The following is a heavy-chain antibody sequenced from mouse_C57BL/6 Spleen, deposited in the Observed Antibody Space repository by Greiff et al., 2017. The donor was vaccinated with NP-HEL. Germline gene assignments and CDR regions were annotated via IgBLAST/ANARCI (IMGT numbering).Heavy chain of an antibody. CDR1: GYAFSRYW. CDR2: IYPGDGDT. J-gene: IGHJ2*01. D-gene: IGHD1-1*01. CDR3: ARSDYYGFFDY. V-gene: IGHV1-80*01. Sequence: QVQLQQSGAELVKPGASVKISCKASGYAFSRYWMNWVKQRPGKGLEWIGQIYPGDGDTNYNGKFKGKATLTADKSSSTAYMQLSSLTSEDSAVYFCARSDYYGFFDYWGQGTTLTVSS.